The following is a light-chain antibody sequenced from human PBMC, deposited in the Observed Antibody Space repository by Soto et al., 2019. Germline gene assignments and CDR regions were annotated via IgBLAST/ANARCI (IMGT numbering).Light chain of an antibody. CDR1: SGDVGGYYY. CDR2: EVS. V-gene: IGLV2-14*01. Sequence: QSALTQPASVSGSPGQSITISCTGTSGDVGGYYYVSWYQQLPGKAPKLMISEVSNRPSGVSNRFSGSKSGNTASLTISGLQAEDEADYYCSSYTSSSTQVFGTGTKVTVL. J-gene: IGLJ1*01. CDR3: SSYTSSSTQV.